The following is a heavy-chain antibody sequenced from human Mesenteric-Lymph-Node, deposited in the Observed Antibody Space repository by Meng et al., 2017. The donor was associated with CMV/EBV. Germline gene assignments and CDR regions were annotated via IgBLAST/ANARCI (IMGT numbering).Heavy chain of an antibody. V-gene: IGHV3-30*04. CDR1: GFTFGRYA. Sequence: GESLKISCAASGFTFGRYAIHWVRQAPGKGPEWVAVISYDGSHKYYADSVKGRFTISRDNSKNTMDLQMNSLRAEDTAVYYCARGVRGYDFWSGHDYWGQGTLVTVSS. CDR3: ARGVRGYDFWSGHDY. CDR2: ISYDGSHK. J-gene: IGHJ4*02. D-gene: IGHD3-3*01.